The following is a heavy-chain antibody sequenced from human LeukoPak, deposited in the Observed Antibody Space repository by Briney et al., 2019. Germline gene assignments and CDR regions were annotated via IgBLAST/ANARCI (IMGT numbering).Heavy chain of an antibody. CDR3: ARGVLRFLEWLDYYYYMDV. V-gene: IGHV3-23*01. D-gene: IGHD3-3*01. CDR1: GFTFSSYA. J-gene: IGHJ6*03. CDR2: ISGSGGST. Sequence: GGSLRLSCAASGFTFSSYAMSWVRQAPGGGLEWVSAISGSGGSTYYADSVRGRFTISRDNSKNTLYLQMNSLRAEDTAVYYCARGVLRFLEWLDYYYYMDVWGKGTTVTVSS.